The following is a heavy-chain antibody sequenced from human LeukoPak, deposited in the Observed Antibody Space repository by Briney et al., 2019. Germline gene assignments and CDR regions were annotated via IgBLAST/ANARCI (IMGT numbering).Heavy chain of an antibody. CDR2: ISADTNTI. CDR3: ARDQRTYYYNY. D-gene: IGHD3/OR15-3a*01. J-gene: IGHJ4*02. Sequence: GGSLRLSCAASGFTFSSYGMNWVRQAPGKGLEWVSYISADTNTIYYADSVRGRFTISRDNAKMSLYLQMNSLRADDTAVYYCARDQRTYYYNYWGQGTLVTVSS. CDR1: GFTFSSYG. V-gene: IGHV3-48*04.